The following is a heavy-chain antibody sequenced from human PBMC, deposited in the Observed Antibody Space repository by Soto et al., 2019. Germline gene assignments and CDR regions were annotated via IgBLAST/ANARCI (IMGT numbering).Heavy chain of an antibody. V-gene: IGHV4-34*01. CDR2: INHSGST. D-gene: IGHD4-17*01. J-gene: IGHJ5*02. Sequence: SETLSLTCAVYGGSFSGYYWSWIRQPPGKGLEWIGEINHSGSTNYNPSLKSRVTISVDTSKNQFSLKLSSVTAADTAVYYCARVPSLGDYGPNWFDPWGQGTLVTVSS. CDR1: GGSFSGYY. CDR3: ARVPSLGDYGPNWFDP.